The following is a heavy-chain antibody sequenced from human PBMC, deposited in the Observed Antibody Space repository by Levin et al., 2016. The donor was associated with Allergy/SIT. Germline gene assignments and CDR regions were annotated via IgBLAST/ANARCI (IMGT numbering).Heavy chain of an antibody. CDR1: GGSISSSSYY. V-gene: IGHV4-39*01. CDR2: IYYSGST. Sequence: SETLSLTCTVSGGSISSSSYYWGWIRQPPGKGLEWIGSIYYSGSTYYNPSLKSRVTISVDTSKNQFSLKLSSVTAADTAVYYCARHSMRYSGYDYFDYWGQGTLVTVSS. J-gene: IGHJ4*02. CDR3: ARHSMRYSGYDYFDY. D-gene: IGHD5-12*01.